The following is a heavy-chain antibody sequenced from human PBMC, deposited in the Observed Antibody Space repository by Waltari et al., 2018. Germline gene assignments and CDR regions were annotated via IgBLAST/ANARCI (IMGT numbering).Heavy chain of an antibody. V-gene: IGHV3-74*01. CDR3: ARAVAGFYFDN. D-gene: IGHD6-19*01. CDR2: INSDGSTT. CDR1: GFTFNSYW. J-gene: IGHJ4*02. Sequence: EVRLVESGGGLVQPGGSLRLSCAASGFTFNSYWMHWVRQVPGKGLVWVSRINSDGSTTTYADSVKGRLTISRDNAKNTLYLQMNSLRAEDTAVYYCARAVAGFYFDNWGQGALVTVSS.